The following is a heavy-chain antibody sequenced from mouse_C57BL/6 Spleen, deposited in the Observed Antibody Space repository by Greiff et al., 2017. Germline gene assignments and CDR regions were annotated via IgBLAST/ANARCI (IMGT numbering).Heavy chain of an antibody. D-gene: IGHD2-3*01. CDR3: ARQSIYDGSLAY. J-gene: IGHJ3*01. CDR1: GYTFTSYW. CDR2: IDPSDSYT. Sequence: QVHVKQPGAELVRPGTSVKLSCKASGYTFTSYWMHWVKQRPGQGLEWIGVIDPSDSYTNYNQKFKGKATLTVDTSSSTAYMQLSSLTSEDSAVYYCARQSIYDGSLAYWGQGTLVTVSA. V-gene: IGHV1-59*01.